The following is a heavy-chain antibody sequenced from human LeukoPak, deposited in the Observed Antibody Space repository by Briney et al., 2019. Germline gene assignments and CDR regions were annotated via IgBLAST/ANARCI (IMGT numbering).Heavy chain of an antibody. CDR3: ARDKINYGMDV. Sequence: PGGSLRLSCAASGFTFSSYSMNWVRQAPGKGLEWVSYISSSSSTIYYADSVKGRFTISRDNAKNSLYLQMNSLRAEDTAVYYCARDKINYGMDVWGQGTTVTVSS. CDR2: ISSSSSTI. V-gene: IGHV3-48*01. J-gene: IGHJ6*02. CDR1: GFTFSSYS.